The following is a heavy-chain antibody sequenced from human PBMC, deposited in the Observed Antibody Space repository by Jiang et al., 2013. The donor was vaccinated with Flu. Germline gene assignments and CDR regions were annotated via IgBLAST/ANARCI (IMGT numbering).Heavy chain of an antibody. D-gene: IGHD7-27*01. J-gene: IGHJ4*02. V-gene: IGHV3-23*01. CDR3: AKVGISGADN. Sequence: RLSCAASGFTFSSYAMSWVRQAPGKGLEWVSAISGSGDTTYYADSVKGRFTISRDNSKNTVYLQVSSLRADDTALYYCAKVGISGADNWGQGTLVTVSA. CDR1: GFTFSSYA. CDR2: ISGSGDTT.